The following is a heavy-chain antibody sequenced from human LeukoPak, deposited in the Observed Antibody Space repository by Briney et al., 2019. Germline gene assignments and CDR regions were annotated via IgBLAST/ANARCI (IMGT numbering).Heavy chain of an antibody. CDR1: GFTFSSYA. CDR2: ISGSGGST. CDR3: AKDPNYYGSGSYFDY. D-gene: IGHD3-10*01. V-gene: IGHV3-23*01. Sequence: GGSLRLSCAASGFTFSSYAMSWVRQAPGKGLKWVSAISGSGGSTYYADSVKGRFTISRDNSKNTLYLQMNSLRAEDTAVYYCAKDPNYYGSGSYFDYWGQGTLVTVSS. J-gene: IGHJ4*02.